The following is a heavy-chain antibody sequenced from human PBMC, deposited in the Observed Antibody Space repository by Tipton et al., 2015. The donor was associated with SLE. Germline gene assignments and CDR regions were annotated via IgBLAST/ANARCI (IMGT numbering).Heavy chain of an antibody. CDR2: INPNNGGT. CDR1: GYLFTGYY. CDR3: AREYLQHCTYSLCYGWFDP. V-gene: IGHV1-2*02. Sequence: QVQLVQSGAEVKVPGASMKVSCQASGYLFTGYYIYWVRQAPGQGLELMGWINPNNGGTNYAQKFQGRVTMTRDTSITTAYMELSGLTSDDTAVYYCAREYLQHCTYSLCYGWFDPWGQGTLVTVSS. D-gene: IGHD2-8*01. J-gene: IGHJ5*02.